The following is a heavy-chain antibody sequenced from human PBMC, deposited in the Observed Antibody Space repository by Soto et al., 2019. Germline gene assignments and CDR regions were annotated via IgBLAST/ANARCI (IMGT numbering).Heavy chain of an antibody. CDR1: GFTVSSNY. J-gene: IGHJ6*03. D-gene: IGHD6-13*01. CDR3: ARQQLVRDYYYYYYMDV. CDR2: IYSGGST. V-gene: IGHV3-66*04. Sequence: GGSLRLSCAASGFTVSSNYMSWVRQAPGKGLEWVSVIYSGGSTYYADSVKGRFTISRDNSKNTLYLQMNSLRAEDTAVYYCARQQLVRDYYYYYYMDVWGKGTTVTVSS.